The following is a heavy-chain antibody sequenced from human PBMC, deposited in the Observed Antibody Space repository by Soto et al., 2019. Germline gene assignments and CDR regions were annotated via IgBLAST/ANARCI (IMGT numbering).Heavy chain of an antibody. J-gene: IGHJ5*02. CDR3: ARLALPESPHYYGSGSYKP. CDR1: GYSFTSYW. CDR2: IYPGDSDT. V-gene: IGHV5-51*01. Sequence: GESLKISCKGSGYSFTSYWIGWVRQMPGKGLEWMGIIYPGDSDTRYSPSFQGQVTISADKSISTAYLQWSSLKASDTAMYYCARLALPESPHYYGSGSYKPWGQGTLVTVSS. D-gene: IGHD3-10*01.